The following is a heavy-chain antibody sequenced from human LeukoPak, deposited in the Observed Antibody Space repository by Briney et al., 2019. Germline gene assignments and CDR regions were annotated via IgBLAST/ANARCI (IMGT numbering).Heavy chain of an antibody. CDR2: ISNNGGSS. Sequence: PGGSLRLSCSASGFTFSAYAVYCVRHAPGEGLGYVSRISNNGGSSFYADSMKGRFTISRDNSKNTLYLQMSSLRAEDTAVYYCVKITSATGGDCWGQGTRLTVSS. CDR1: GFTFSAYA. J-gene: IGHJ4*02. V-gene: IGHV3-64D*09. CDR3: VKITSATGGDC. D-gene: IGHD1-14*01.